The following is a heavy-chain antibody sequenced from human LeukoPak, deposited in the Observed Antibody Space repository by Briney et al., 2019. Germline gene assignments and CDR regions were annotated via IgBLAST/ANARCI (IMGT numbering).Heavy chain of an antibody. CDR1: GYSISSGYY. Sequence: SETLSLTCTVSGYSISSGYYWGWIRQPPGKGLEWIGSIYHSESTYYNPSLKSRVTISVDTSKNQFSLKLSSVTAADTAVYYCARDPGAGAGNLDYWGQGTLVTVSS. CDR3: ARDPGAGAGNLDY. J-gene: IGHJ4*02. D-gene: IGHD4-23*01. CDR2: IYHSEST. V-gene: IGHV4-38-2*02.